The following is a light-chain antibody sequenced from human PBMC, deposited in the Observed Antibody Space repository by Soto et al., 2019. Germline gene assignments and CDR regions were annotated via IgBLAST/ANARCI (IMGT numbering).Light chain of an antibody. CDR3: QQYDNYPWT. V-gene: IGKV1-5*03. Sequence: DIQMTQSPSTLSASVGDRVSITCRASQSISAWLAWYQQRPGKAPKLLLYKASSLQSGVSSRFSGSGSGTEFTLPISSLQPEDSATYYCQQYDNYPWTFGQGTKLEIK. CDR2: KAS. CDR1: QSISAW. J-gene: IGKJ1*01.